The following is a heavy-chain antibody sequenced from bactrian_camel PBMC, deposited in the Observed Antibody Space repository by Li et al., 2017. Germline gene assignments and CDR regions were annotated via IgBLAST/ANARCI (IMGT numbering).Heavy chain of an antibody. CDR1: GNTRNTHC. Sequence: HVQLVESGGASVQTGGSPRLSCAFSGNTRNTHCMAWFRQAPGKEREAVAGLYTDGDKTYYVDSVKGRFTISRDIADNAKSTLNLNMNSLKPEDTGLYFCAAGDTWYCLSDFRARNFAYWGQGTQVTVS. D-gene: IGHD2*01. J-gene: IGHJ6*01. CDR3: AAGDTWYCLSDFRARNFAY. CDR2: LYTDGDKT. V-gene: IGHV3S6*01.